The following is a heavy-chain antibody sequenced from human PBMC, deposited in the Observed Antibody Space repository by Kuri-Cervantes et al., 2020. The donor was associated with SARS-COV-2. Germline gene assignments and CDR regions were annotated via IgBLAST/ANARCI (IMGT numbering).Heavy chain of an antibody. Sequence: GESLKISCAASRFTFSNAWMSWVRQAPGKGLEWVSSISSSSSYIYYADSVRGRFTISRDNAKNSVYLQMNSLRAEDTAVYYCARVDVVVPAAVPQFDYWGQGTLVTVSS. CDR2: ISSSSSYI. CDR3: ARVDVVVPAAVPQFDY. J-gene: IGHJ4*02. D-gene: IGHD2-2*01. CDR1: RFTFSNAW. V-gene: IGHV3-21*01.